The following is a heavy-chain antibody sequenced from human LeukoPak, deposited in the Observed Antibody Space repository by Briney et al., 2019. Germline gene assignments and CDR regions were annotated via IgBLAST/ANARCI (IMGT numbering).Heavy chain of an antibody. V-gene: IGHV4-34*01. CDR1: GGSFSGHY. Sequence: SETLSLTCAVYGGSFSGHYWSWIRQPPGKGLEWIGEINHSGSTNYNPSLKSRVTISVDTSKNQFSLKLSSVTAADTAVYYCAREALTGDDAFDIWGQGTMVTVSS. D-gene: IGHD7-27*01. J-gene: IGHJ3*02. CDR2: INHSGST. CDR3: AREALTGDDAFDI.